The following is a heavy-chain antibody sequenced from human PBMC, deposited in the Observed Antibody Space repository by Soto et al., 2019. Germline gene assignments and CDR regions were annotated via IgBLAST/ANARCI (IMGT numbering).Heavy chain of an antibody. CDR1: GGSISSGGYY. CDR2: IYYSGST. CDR3: ARVVTMIENAYYYYYYGMDV. J-gene: IGHJ6*02. D-gene: IGHD3-22*01. Sequence: SETLSLTCTVSGGSISSGGYYWSWIRQHPGKGLEWIGYIYYSGSTYYNPSLKSRVTISVDTSKNQFSLKLSSVTAADTAVYYCARVVTMIENAYYYYYYGMDVWGQGTTVTVSS. V-gene: IGHV4-31*03.